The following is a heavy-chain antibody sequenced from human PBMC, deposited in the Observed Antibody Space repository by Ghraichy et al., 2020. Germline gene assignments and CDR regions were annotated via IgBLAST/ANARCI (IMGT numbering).Heavy chain of an antibody. D-gene: IGHD5-18*01. CDR2: ISSNGGST. J-gene: IGHJ4*02. Sequence: GGSLRLSCSASGFTFSSYDMNWVRQAPGKGLEYVSAISSNGGSTYDEDSVKGRFTISRDNSKNTLYLQMSSLRAEDTAVYYCVKGNVDTAMVFDYWGQGTLVTVSP. CDR1: GFTFSSYD. V-gene: IGHV3-64D*06. CDR3: VKGNVDTAMVFDY.